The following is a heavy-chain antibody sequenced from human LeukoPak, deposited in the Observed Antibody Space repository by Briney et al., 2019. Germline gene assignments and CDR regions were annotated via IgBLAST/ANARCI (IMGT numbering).Heavy chain of an antibody. CDR3: ARDHY. CDR2: ISYDGSNK. V-gene: IGHV3-30-3*01. J-gene: IGHJ4*02. Sequence: GRSLRLSCAASGFTFSRYAMHWVRQAPGKGLEWVAVISYDGSNKYYADSVKGRFTISRDNSKNTLYLQMNSLRAEDTAVYYCARDHYWGQGTLVTVSS. CDR1: GFTFSRYA.